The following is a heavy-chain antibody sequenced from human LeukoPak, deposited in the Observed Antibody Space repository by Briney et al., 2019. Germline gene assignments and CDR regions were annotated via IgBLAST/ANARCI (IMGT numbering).Heavy chain of an antibody. CDR2: IYYSGST. V-gene: IGHV4-30-4*01. D-gene: IGHD3-3*01. Sequence: SQTLSLTCTVSGGSISSGDYYWSWIRQPPGKGLEWIGYIYYSGSTYYNPSLKSRVTISVDTSKNQFSLKLSSVTAADTAVYYCARAFHTYYDFWSGYQVDYWGQGTLVTVSS. CDR3: ARAFHTYYDFWSGYQVDY. CDR1: GGSISSGDYY. J-gene: IGHJ4*02.